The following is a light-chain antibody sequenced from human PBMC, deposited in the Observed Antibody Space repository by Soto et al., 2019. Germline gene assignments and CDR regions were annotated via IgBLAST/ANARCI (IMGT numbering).Light chain of an antibody. CDR1: RSNIGSNT. CDR3: ATWDDSSWV. J-gene: IGLJ3*02. Sequence: QSVLTQPPSASGTPGQTVTISCSGSRSNIGSNTVTWYQQLPDTAPKLLLYRNDQRPSGVPDRFSGSKSGTSASLAISGLQSEDEAVYYCATWDDSSWVFGGGTKLTVL. CDR2: RND. V-gene: IGLV1-44*01.